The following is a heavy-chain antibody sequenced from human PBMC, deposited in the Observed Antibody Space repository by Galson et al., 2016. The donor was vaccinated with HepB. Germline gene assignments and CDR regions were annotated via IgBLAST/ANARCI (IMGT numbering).Heavy chain of an antibody. CDR2: ITSSSDTM. V-gene: IGHV3-48*02. CDR3: ARDDYFRLGY. CDR1: GFIFSVYN. Sequence: SLRLSCAASGFIFSVYNTNWARQAPGKGLEWIAWITSSSDTMYYADSVKGRFTISRDDAKNSLYLEMNSLRDEDTAVYYCARDDYFRLGYWGQGTLVTVSS. D-gene: IGHD3-16*01. J-gene: IGHJ4*02.